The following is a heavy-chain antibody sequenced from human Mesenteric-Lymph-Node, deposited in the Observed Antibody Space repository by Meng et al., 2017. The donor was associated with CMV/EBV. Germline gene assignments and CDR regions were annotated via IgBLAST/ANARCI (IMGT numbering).Heavy chain of an antibody. Sequence: GESLKISCVASGFTFSSYAMSWVRQAPGKGLEWVSGISGGGGSTYYADSVKGRFTISRDTSKNTLHLQMNSLRAEDTAVYYCAKLRSGTAYYYYYGMDVWGQGTTVTVSS. V-gene: IGHV3-23*01. J-gene: IGHJ6*02. CDR1: GFTFSSYA. D-gene: IGHD1-1*01. CDR3: AKLRSGTAYYYYYGMDV. CDR2: ISGGGGST.